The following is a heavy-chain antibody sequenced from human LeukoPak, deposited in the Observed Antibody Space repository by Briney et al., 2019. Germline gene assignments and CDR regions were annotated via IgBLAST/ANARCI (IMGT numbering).Heavy chain of an antibody. CDR1: GFTVSGKY. V-gene: IGHV3-53*01. CDR2: IFSGGST. D-gene: IGHD1-26*01. Sequence: GGSLRLSCAASGFTVSGKYMSWVRQAPGKGLKWVSIIFSGGSTYYADSVRGRFTIFRDNSKNTLYLQMNSLRADDTAVYYCAKVQVLGATRWFDSWGQGTLVTVSS. J-gene: IGHJ5*01. CDR3: AKVQVLGATRWFDS.